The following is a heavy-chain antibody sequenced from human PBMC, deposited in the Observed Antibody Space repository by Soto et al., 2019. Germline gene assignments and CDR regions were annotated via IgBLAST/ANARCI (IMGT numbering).Heavy chain of an antibody. V-gene: IGHV4-34*01. J-gene: IGHJ5*02. CDR1: GGSFSGYY. Sequence: SETLSLTCAVYGGSFSGYYWSWIRQPPGKGLEWIGEINHSGSTNYNPSIKSRVTISVDTSKNQLSMKLSSVTAADTAVYYFARATYYYDSSGYYYDDWFDPWGQGTLVTVSS. CDR2: INHSGST. D-gene: IGHD3-22*01. CDR3: ARATYYYDSSGYYYDDWFDP.